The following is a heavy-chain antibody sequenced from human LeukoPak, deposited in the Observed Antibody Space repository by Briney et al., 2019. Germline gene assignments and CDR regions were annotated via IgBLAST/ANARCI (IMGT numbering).Heavy chain of an antibody. V-gene: IGHV3-23*01. J-gene: IGHJ5*02. CDR3: ARGRDIVVVVAATLNWFDP. Sequence: GGALMLFFSSSWFNFKRPSIDLGRPGPGEGLGWVFFIWWNGGTTYYADSVKGRFTISRDNSKNTLYLQMNSLRAEDTAVYYCARGRDIVVVVAATLNWFDPWGQGTLVTVSS. CDR1: WFNFKRPS. D-gene: IGHD2-15*01. CDR2: IWWNGGTT.